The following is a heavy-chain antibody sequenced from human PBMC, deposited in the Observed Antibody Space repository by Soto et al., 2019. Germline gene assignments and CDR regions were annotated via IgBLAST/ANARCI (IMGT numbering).Heavy chain of an antibody. J-gene: IGHJ4*02. D-gene: IGHD1-26*01. CDR1: GKSISGYY. CDR2: INHSGNT. Sequence: QVQLQQWGAGLLKPSETLSLTCAVYGKSISGYYWSWIRQPPGKALEWIGEINHSGNTNYNPSLKSRVTISVDTSKNQLFLNLSSVTAADTAMYYCARHHVRGRTIAGAAEFWGQGTLVTVSS. CDR3: ARHHVRGRTIAGAAEF. V-gene: IGHV4-34*01.